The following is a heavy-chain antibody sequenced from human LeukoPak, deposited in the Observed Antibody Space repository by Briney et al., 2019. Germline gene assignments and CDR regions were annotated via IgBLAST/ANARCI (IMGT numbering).Heavy chain of an antibody. Sequence: SVKVSCKASGGTFSSYAISWVRQAPGQGLEWMGRIIPILGIANYAQKFQGRVTITADKSTSTAYMELSSLRSEDTAVYYCARGPPTPSNYARSSWIGGSDYWGQGTLVTVSS. D-gene: IGHD1-7*01. J-gene: IGHJ4*02. CDR3: ARGPPTPSNYARSSWIGGSDY. CDR2: IIPILGIA. CDR1: GGTFSSYA. V-gene: IGHV1-69*04.